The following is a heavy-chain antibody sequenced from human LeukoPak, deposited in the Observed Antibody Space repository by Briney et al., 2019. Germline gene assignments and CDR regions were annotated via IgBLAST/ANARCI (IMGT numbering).Heavy chain of an antibody. D-gene: IGHD4-17*01. CDR3: ARDKDTYGDQGVYFDY. V-gene: IGHV1-69*05. J-gene: IGHJ4*02. CDR2: IIPIFGTI. Sequence: ASVKVSCKASGGTFSNYAINWVRQAPGQGLEWMGRIIPIFGTINYAQKFQGRVTIITDEFTSPAYMELSSLRSEDTAMYYCARDKDTYGDQGVYFDYWGQGTLVTVSS. CDR1: GGTFSNYA.